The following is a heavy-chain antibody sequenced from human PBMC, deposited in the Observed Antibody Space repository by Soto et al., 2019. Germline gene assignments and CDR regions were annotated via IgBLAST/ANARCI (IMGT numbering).Heavy chain of an antibody. CDR1: GFTFSDHY. Sequence: EVQLVESGGGLVQPGGSLRLSCAASGFTFSDHYMDWVRQAPGKGLEWVGRSKNKADSYTTDYAASVKGRFTISKDGSKNSLFRQMNSLKTEDTAVYYCTVWGSGNDFGAAWGQGILVTVSS. D-gene: IGHD3-10*01. CDR2: SKNKADSYTT. J-gene: IGHJ4*02. CDR3: TVWGSGNDFGAA. V-gene: IGHV3-72*01.